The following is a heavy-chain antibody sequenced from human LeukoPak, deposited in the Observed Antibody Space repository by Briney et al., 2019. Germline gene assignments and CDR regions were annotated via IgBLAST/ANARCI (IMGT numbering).Heavy chain of an antibody. CDR3: AKDRPCINDVCHGDFDY. D-gene: IGHD2-8*01. CDR1: GFIFSSYA. J-gene: IGHJ4*02. Sequence: GGSLRLSCAASGFIFSSYAMSWVRQAPGKGLQWVSTISGSGGSTYYADSVKGRFTISRDNSKNTVYLQMNSLRAEDTAVYYCAKDRPCINDVCHGDFDYWGQGTLVTVSS. V-gene: IGHV3-23*01. CDR2: ISGSGGST.